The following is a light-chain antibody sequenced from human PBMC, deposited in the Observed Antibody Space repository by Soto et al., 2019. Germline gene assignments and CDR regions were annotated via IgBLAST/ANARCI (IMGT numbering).Light chain of an antibody. CDR2: GAS. J-gene: IGKJ4*01. CDR3: QQRTNWPLT. V-gene: IGKV3D-20*02. CDR1: QSVSSSY. Sequence: EIVLTQSPGTLSLSPGERATLSCRASQSVSSSYLAWYQQKPGQAPRLLIYGASSRATDIPDRFSGSGSGTDFTLTISSLETEDFAVYYCQQRTNWPLTFGGGTKVEI.